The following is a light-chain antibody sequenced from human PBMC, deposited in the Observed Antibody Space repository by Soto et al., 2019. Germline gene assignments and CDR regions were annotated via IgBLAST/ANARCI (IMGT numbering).Light chain of an antibody. V-gene: IGKV3D-20*02. CDR2: GAS. CDR3: QQRSNWPPIT. Sequence: EIVLTQSPGTLSLSPGERATLPYRASQSVSSSYLAWYQQKPGQAPRLLIHGASIRATGIPVRFSGSGSGTDFTLTISSLEPEDFAVYYCQQRSNWPPITFGGGTKVDI. CDR1: QSVSSSY. J-gene: IGKJ4*01.